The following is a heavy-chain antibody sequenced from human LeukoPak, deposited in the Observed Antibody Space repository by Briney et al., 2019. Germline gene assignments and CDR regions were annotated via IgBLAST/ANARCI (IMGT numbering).Heavy chain of an antibody. V-gene: IGHV3-11*04. CDR1: GFTFSDYY. Sequence: GGSLRPSCAASGFTFSDYYMSWIRQAPGKGLEWVSYISSSGSTIYYADSVKGRFTISRDNAADSLYLQMNSLRPEDTSFYYCAGFGLESGYWGLGTLVTVSS. J-gene: IGHJ4*02. CDR2: ISSSGSTI. CDR3: AGFGLESGY. D-gene: IGHD3/OR15-3a*01.